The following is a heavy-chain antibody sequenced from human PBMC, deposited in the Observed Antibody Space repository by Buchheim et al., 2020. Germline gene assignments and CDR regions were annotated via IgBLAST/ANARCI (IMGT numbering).Heavy chain of an antibody. CDR1: GGTFTSYT. V-gene: IGHV1-69*08. D-gene: IGHD2-8*02. CDR2: IIPNLGIA. CDR3: ARDRPATAAPGGWYFDY. J-gene: IGHJ4*02. Sequence: QVQLVQSGAEVKKPGSSVKVSCKASGGTFTSYTISWVRQAPGQGLEWMGRIIPNLGIANYAQKFQGRVTITEDTSTSTAYMELSSLRSDDTAVYYCARDRPATAAPGGWYFDYWGQGTL.